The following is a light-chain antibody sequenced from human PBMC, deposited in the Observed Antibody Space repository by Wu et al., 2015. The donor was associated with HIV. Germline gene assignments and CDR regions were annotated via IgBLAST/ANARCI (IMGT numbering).Light chain of an antibody. CDR3: QQYGRSPLT. Sequence: EIVLTQSPGTLSVSPGERATLSCRASQSVSRNYLAWYQQKPGQAPRLLMYGASSRATGISDRFSGSGSGTDFTLTISRLDPEDSAVYFCQQYGRSPLTFGGGTKVE. CDR2: GAS. J-gene: IGKJ4*01. V-gene: IGKV3-20*01. CDR1: QSVSRNY.